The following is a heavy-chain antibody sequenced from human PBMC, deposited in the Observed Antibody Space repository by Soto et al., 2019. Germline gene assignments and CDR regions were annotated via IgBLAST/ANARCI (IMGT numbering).Heavy chain of an antibody. V-gene: IGHV1-3*04. J-gene: IGHJ4*02. CDR1: GYTFADYA. CDR2: IITAIGNT. CDR3: ARDDGIGTNTGYLD. Sequence: QVQLVQSGAEVKKPGASVKISCKASGYTFADYAIHWVRQAPGQRLEWMGWIITAIGNTKYSQKFEGRVTLTRDTSASTAYMELSSLTSEDTAVYYCARDDGIGTNTGYLDWGQGTLVTVSS. D-gene: IGHD2-2*03.